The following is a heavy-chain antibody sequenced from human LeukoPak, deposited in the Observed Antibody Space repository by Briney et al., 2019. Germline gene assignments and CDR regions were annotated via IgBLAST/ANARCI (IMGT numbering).Heavy chain of an antibody. CDR3: ARRRDGYNYYFDY. J-gene: IGHJ4*02. CDR2: IIPIFGTA. CDR1: GGTFSSYA. V-gene: IGHV1-69*05. D-gene: IGHD5-24*01. Sequence: SVKVSCKASGGTFSSYAISWVRQAPGQGLEWMGGIIPIFGTAKYGQKFQGRVTITTDESTSTAYMELSSLRSEDTAVYYCARRRDGYNYYFDYWGQGTLVTVSS.